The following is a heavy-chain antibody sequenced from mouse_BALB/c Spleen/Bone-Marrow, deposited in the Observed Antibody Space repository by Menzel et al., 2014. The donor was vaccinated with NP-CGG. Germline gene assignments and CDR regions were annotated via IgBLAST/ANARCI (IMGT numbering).Heavy chain of an antibody. V-gene: IGHV6-6*02. CDR3: TVPFGPGFDY. Sequence: EVMLVESGGGLVQPGGSMKLSCVASGFTYSNYWMNWVRQSPEKGLEWVDEIRLKSNNYATHYEESVKGRFTISRDDSKSSVYLQMNNLRAEDTGIYYCTVPFGPGFDYWGQGTTRTVSS. CDR1: GFTYSNYW. J-gene: IGHJ2*01. CDR2: IRLKSNNYAT.